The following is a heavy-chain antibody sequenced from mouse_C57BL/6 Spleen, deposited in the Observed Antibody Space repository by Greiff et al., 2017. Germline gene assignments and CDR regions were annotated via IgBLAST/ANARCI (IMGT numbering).Heavy chain of an antibody. V-gene: IGHV1-55*01. D-gene: IGHD2-3*01. CDR1: GYTFTSYW. Sequence: QVHVKQPGAELVKPGASVKMSCKASGYTFTSYWITWVKQRPGQGLEWIGDIYPGSGSTNYNEKFKSKATLTVDTSSSTAYMQLSSLTSEDSAVYYCASDGYPPWFAYWGQGTLVTVSA. CDR2: IYPGSGST. CDR3: ASDGYPPWFAY. J-gene: IGHJ3*01.